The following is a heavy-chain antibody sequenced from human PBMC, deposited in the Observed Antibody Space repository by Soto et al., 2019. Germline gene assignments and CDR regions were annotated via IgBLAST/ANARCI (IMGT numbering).Heavy chain of an antibody. CDR3: ANSNYYDSSGYFDY. Sequence: QLQLQESGPGLVKPSETLSLTCTVSGGSISSSSYYWGWIRQPPGKGLEWIGSIYYSGSTYYNPSLKSRVTISVDTSKNQFSLKLRSVTAADTAVYYCANSNYYDSSGYFDYWGQGTLVTVSS. J-gene: IGHJ4*02. CDR1: GGSISSSSYY. D-gene: IGHD3-22*01. V-gene: IGHV4-39*01. CDR2: IYYSGST.